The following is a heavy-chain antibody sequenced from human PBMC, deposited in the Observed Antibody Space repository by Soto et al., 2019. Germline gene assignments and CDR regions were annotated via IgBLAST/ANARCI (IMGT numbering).Heavy chain of an antibody. J-gene: IGHJ5*02. D-gene: IGHD2-15*01. CDR3: ARDWTDIVVVVAATLWFDP. CDR1: GYTFTSYG. CDR2: ISAYNGNT. V-gene: IGHV1-18*01. Sequence: ASVKVSCKASGYTFTSYGISWVRQAPGQGLEWMGWISAYNGNTNYAQKLQGRVTMTTDTSTSTAYMELRSLRSDDTAVYYCARDWTDIVVVVAATLWFDPWGQGTLVTVSS.